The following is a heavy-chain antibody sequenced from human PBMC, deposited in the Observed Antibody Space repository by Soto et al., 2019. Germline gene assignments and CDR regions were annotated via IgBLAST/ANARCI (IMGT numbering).Heavy chain of an antibody. J-gene: IGHJ4*02. CDR1: GGSISGSSYY. Sequence: QLQLQESGPGLVKPSETLSLTCTVSGGSISGSSYYWGWIRQPPGKGMEGIGAIYYTGRTYYKPSLKSRVTISVDTSKNQFSLKLNSVSAADTAVYYCASGGEGRIAVAGWGQGTLVTVSS. CDR2: IYYTGRT. V-gene: IGHV4-39*01. CDR3: ASGGEGRIAVAG. D-gene: IGHD6-19*01.